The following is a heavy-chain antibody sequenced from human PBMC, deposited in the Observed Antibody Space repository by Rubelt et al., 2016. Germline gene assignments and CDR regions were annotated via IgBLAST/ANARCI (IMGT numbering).Heavy chain of an antibody. CDR3: ARQWGSTSSDAFDI. D-gene: IGHD2-2*01. CDR1: GYSFISNW. Sequence: EVQLVQSGAEVKKPGESLKISCKGSGYSFISNWIGWVRQMPGQDLEWMGIIYHGDSDTRYSPSFQGQVTIAADKSISTAYLQWSNLKASDTAMYYCARQWGSTSSDAFDIWGQGTIVTVSS. V-gene: IGHV5-51*01. CDR2: IYHGDSDT. J-gene: IGHJ3*02.